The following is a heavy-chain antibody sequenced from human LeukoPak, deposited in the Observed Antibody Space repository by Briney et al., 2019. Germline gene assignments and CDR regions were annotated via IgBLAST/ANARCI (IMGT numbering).Heavy chain of an antibody. CDR1: GFTFSGYY. CDR2: ISSSGNTI. V-gene: IGHV3-11*01. CDR3: ARGITMIVV. D-gene: IGHD3-22*01. J-gene: IGHJ4*02. Sequence: GGSLRLSCAASGFTFSGYYMSWIRQAPGKGLEWVSYISSSGNTIYYADSVKGRFTVSRDNAKNSLYLQMSSLRAEDTAVYYCARGITMIVVWGQGTLVTVSS.